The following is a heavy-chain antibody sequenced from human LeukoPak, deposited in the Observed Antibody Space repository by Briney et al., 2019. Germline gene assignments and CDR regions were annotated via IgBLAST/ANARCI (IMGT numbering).Heavy chain of an antibody. D-gene: IGHD7-27*01. V-gene: IGHV3-66*01. CDR2: IYSGGST. J-gene: IGHJ4*02. CDR3: ARDPWGNWGY. Sequence: TGGSLRLSCAASGFTFSSYAMSWVRQAPGKGLEWVSVIYSGGSTYYADSVKGRFTISRDNSKNTLYLQMNSLRAEDTAVYYCARDPWGNWGYWGQGTLVTVSS. CDR1: GFTFSSYA.